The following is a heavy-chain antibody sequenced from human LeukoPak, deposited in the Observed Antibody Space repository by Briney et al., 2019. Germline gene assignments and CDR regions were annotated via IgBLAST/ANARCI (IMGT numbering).Heavy chain of an antibody. CDR1: GGSISSYY. J-gene: IGHJ4*02. CDR3: ASQKDAASGSYFD. CDR2: IYYSGST. D-gene: IGHD1-26*01. Sequence: SETLSLTCTVSGGSISSYYWSWIRQPPGKGLEWIGYIYYSGSTNYNPSLKSRVTISVDTSKNQFSLKLSSVTAADTAVYYCASQKDAASGSYFDWGQGTLVTVSS. V-gene: IGHV4-59*08.